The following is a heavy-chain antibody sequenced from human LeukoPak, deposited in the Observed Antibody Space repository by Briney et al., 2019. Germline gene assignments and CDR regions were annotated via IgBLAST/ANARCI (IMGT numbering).Heavy chain of an antibody. J-gene: IGHJ4*02. D-gene: IGHD4-17*01. CDR2: INSDGSWT. V-gene: IGHV3-74*01. Sequence: GGSLRLSCAASGFTFSNVWMHWVRQAPGKGLVWVSHINSDGSWTSYADSVKGRFTISKDNAKNTVYLQMNSLRAEDTAVYYCAKSTVDYGDYQPPGDYWGQGTLVTVSS. CDR3: AKSTVDYGDYQPPGDY. CDR1: GFTFSNVW.